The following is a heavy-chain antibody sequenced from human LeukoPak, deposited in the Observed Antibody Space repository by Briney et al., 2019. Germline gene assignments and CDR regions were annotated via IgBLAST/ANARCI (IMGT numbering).Heavy chain of an antibody. D-gene: IGHD3-10*01. CDR1: GFTFSDFW. CDR2: IRQDGGEN. V-gene: IGHV3-7*01. CDR3: ASFPYYGSGSYSPSSDY. J-gene: IGHJ4*02. Sequence: GGSLRLSCVVSGFTFSDFWMSWVRQAPGMGLEWVGNIRQDGGENYYVDSVKGRFTISRDNAKKSLYLQMNSLRVEDTAVYYCASFPYYGSGSYSPSSDYWGQGTLVTVSS.